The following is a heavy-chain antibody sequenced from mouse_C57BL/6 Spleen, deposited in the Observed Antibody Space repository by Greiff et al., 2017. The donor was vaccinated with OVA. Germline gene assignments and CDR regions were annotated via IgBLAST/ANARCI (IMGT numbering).Heavy chain of an antibody. V-gene: IGHV1-64*01. CDR3: AEFITTVGYFDV. J-gene: IGHJ1*03. CDR2: IHPNSGST. CDR1: GYTFTSYW. D-gene: IGHD1-1*01. Sequence: QVQLQQSGAELVKPGASVKLSCKASGYTFTSYWMHWVKQRPGQGLEWIGMIHPNSGSTNYNEKFKSKATLTVAKSSSTAYMQLSSLTSEDSAVYYCAEFITTVGYFDVWGTGTTVTVSS.